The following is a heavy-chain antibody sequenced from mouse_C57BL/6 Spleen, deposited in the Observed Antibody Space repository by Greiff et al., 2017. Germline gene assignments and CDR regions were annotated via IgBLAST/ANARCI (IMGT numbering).Heavy chain of an antibody. CDR3: TRRIITTVVLDY. CDR2: IDPETGGT. Sequence: VKLMESGAELVRPGASVTLSCKASGYTFTDYEMHWVKQTPVHGLEWIGAIDPETGGTASNQKFKGKAILTADKSSSTAYMELRSLTSEDSAVYYCTRRIITTVVLDYWGQGTTLTVSS. CDR1: GYTFTDYE. J-gene: IGHJ2*01. V-gene: IGHV1-15*01. D-gene: IGHD1-1*01.